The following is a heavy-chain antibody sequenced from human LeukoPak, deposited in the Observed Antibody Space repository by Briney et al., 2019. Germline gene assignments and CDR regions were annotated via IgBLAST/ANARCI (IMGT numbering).Heavy chain of an antibody. CDR2: IKQDGSEK. V-gene: IGHV3-7*01. Sequence: PGGSLRLSCAVSGFTFSSYWMNWVRQAPVKGLEWVANIKQDGSEKNYVDSVKGRFTISRDNAKSSLFLQMNDLRAEDTAVYYCAKGGRGNGEVYWGQGTLVTVSS. CDR1: GFTFSSYW. J-gene: IGHJ4*02. CDR3: AKGGRGNGEVY. D-gene: IGHD2-8*01.